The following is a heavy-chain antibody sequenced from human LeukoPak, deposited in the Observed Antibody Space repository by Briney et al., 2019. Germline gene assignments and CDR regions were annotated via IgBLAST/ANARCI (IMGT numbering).Heavy chain of an antibody. V-gene: IGHV3-21*01. CDR3: ARAGYYDSRDPNWFDP. D-gene: IGHD3-22*01. CDR1: GFTFNKYG. CDR2: IGVTGDKT. J-gene: IGHJ5*02. Sequence: GGSLRLSCAASGFTFNKYGMSWVRQAPGKGLDWLSGIGVTGDKTYYADSVKGRFTISRDNAKNSLYLQMNSLRAEDTAVYYCARAGYYDSRDPNWFDPWGQGTLVTVSS.